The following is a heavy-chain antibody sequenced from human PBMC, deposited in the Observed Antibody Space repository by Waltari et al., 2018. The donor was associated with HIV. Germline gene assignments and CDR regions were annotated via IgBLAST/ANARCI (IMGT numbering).Heavy chain of an antibody. D-gene: IGHD3-10*01. CDR2: GYGGDSDT. CDR1: GYTFSDHW. V-gene: IGHV5-51*01. CDR3: ARGSAGSGTYYRSRAFDI. Sequence: EVQLAQSGAEVKKPGESLKISCKASGYTFSDHWIGWVRQMSGKGLEWMGIGYGGDSDTRYSPSFQGQVTSSADKSITTAYLHWGSLQASDTAIYYCARGSAGSGTYYRSRAFDIWGQGTMVIVSS. J-gene: IGHJ3*02.